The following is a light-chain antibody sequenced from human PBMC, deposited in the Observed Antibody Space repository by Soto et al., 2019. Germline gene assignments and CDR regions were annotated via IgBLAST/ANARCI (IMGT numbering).Light chain of an antibody. J-gene: IGKJ1*01. CDR2: GAS. Sequence: EIVLTQSPGTLSSSPGDRATLSCRASQSVSSNFLAWYQQKPGQAPRLLIYGASIRATGIPARFSGSGSGTDFTLTIRRLEPEDFAMYFCHQCGSTPRTFGQGTKVEIK. V-gene: IGKV3-20*01. CDR1: QSVSSNF. CDR3: HQCGSTPRT.